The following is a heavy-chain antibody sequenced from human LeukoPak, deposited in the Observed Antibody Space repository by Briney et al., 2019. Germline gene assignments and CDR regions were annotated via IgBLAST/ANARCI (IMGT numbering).Heavy chain of an antibody. CDR2: ISGSGGST. CDR3: ARDTGYGGIEFDY. V-gene: IGHV3-23*01. Sequence: GGSLRLSCAASGFTFSSYAMSWVRQAPGKGLEWVSAISGSGGSTYYADSVKGRFTISRDNAKNSLYLQMNSLRAEDTAVYYCARDTGYGGIEFDYWGQGTLVTVSS. D-gene: IGHD4-23*01. CDR1: GFTFSSYA. J-gene: IGHJ4*02.